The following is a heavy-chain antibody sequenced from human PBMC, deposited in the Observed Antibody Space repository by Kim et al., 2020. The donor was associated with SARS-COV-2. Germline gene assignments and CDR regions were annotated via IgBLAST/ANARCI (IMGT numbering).Heavy chain of an antibody. CDR3: ASAGYAQAVFDY. J-gene: IGHJ5*01. Sequence: SESLSLTCTVSGGSISSYYWSWIRQPAGKGLEWIGRIYTSGSTNYNPALKSRVTISVDTSKNQSSLMLSSGTAADTAVLYCASAGYAQAVFDYCVQGSL. CDR1: GGSISSYY. D-gene: IGHD5-18*01. CDR2: IYTSGST. V-gene: IGHV4-4*07.